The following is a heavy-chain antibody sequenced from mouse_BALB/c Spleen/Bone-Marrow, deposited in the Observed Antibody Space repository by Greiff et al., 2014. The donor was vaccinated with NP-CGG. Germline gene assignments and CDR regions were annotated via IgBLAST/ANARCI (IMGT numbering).Heavy chain of an antibody. D-gene: IGHD2-3*01. CDR3: ARGGIYGGYSY. CDR2: IDPSTGYT. V-gene: IGHV1-7*01. CDR1: GYTFTNYW. Sequence: QVHVKQSGAELAKPRASVKMSCKASGYTFTNYWMHWVKQRPGQGLEWIGYIDPSTGYTEYNQKFKDKATLTADKSSSTAYMQLSSLTSEDAAVYCCARGGIYGGYSYWGQGTLVTVSA. J-gene: IGHJ3*01.